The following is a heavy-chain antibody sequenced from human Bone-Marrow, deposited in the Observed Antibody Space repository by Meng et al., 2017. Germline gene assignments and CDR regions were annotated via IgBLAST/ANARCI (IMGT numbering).Heavy chain of an antibody. Sequence: QVYLQESGPGLVKPSQTLSLTCSVCGGSISSGGYYWSWIRQHPGKGLEWIGYIDYSGSTHYNPYLKSRVTISVDTSKNQFSLKLSSVTAAATDVYYSSRVRVEDRYFDLWGRGTLVTVSS. J-gene: IGHJ2*01. CDR3: SRVRVEDRYFDL. CDR2: IDYSGST. CDR1: GGSISSGGYY. V-gene: IGHV4-31*03.